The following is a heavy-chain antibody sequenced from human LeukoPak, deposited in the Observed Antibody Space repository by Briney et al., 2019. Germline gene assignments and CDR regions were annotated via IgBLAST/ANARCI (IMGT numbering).Heavy chain of an antibody. V-gene: IGHV3-30*02. Sequence: QPGGSLRLSCGASGFTFSSYGMHWVRQAPGKGLEWVAFIRYDGSNKYYADSVKGRFTIFRDNSKNTLYLEMNSLRAEDTAVYYCAKDSVFGGSSRVRYFDYWGQGTLVTVSS. J-gene: IGHJ4*02. CDR3: AKDSVFGGSSRVRYFDY. CDR2: IRYDGSNK. D-gene: IGHD2-2*01. CDR1: GFTFSSYG.